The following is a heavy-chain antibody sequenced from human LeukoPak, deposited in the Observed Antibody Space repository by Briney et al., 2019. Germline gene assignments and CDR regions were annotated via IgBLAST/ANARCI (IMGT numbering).Heavy chain of an antibody. D-gene: IGHD4/OR15-4a*01. Sequence: AGGSLRLSCAASGFDFYTYGMHWVRQAPGKGLEWVAVISYDGNKKYYVDSVKGRFTVSRDNSKNTLFLQMNSLRAEDTAVYYCARRAGAYSHPYDYWGQGTLVTVSS. CDR2: ISYDGNKK. CDR1: GFDFYTYG. J-gene: IGHJ4*02. CDR3: ARRAGAYSHPYDY. V-gene: IGHV3-30*03.